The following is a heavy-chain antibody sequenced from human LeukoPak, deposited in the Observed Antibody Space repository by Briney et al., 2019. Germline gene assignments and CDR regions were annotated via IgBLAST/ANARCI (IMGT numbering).Heavy chain of an antibody. CDR2: INPNSGGT. Sequence: GASVKVSCKASGYTFTGYYMHWVRQAPGQGLEWMGWINPNSGGTNYAQKFQGRVTITRDTSISTAYMELSRLRSDDTAVYYCARTSYYDSSGLGNYWGQGTLVTVSS. CDR3: ARTSYYDSSGLGNY. D-gene: IGHD3-22*01. J-gene: IGHJ4*02. V-gene: IGHV1-2*02. CDR1: GYTFTGYY.